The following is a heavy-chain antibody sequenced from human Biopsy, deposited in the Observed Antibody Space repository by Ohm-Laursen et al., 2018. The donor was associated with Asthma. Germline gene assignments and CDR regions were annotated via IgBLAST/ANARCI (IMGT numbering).Heavy chain of an antibody. J-gene: IGHJ6*02. CDR2: ISFDGSNK. Sequence: RSLRLSCAASGFTLTTYAMHWVRQAPGKGLEWVAVISFDGSNKYYGDSVKGRFTIARDNSKNTVYLQMNSLRAEDTAVYYCASYEVVTAILPMDFWGQGTPVTVSS. CDR1: GFTLTTYA. CDR3: ASYEVVTAILPMDF. D-gene: IGHD2-21*02. V-gene: IGHV3-30*03.